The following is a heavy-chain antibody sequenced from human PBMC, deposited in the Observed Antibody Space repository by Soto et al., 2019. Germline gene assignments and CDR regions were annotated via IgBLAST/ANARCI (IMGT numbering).Heavy chain of an antibody. V-gene: IGHV3-74*01. D-gene: IGHD3-10*01. CDR3: ARDGPYYYGSGSSLGSAFAL. J-gene: IGHJ3*01. Sequence: EVQLVESGGGLVQPGGSLRLSCAASGFTFNKSWMHWVRQAPGKGLVWVSRIISDGTSTDYADSVKGRITISRDNAKNTLYLQMNSLRDEDSAVYYCARDGPYYYGSGSSLGSAFALWGQGTMVTVSP. CDR2: IISDGTST. CDR1: GFTFNKSW.